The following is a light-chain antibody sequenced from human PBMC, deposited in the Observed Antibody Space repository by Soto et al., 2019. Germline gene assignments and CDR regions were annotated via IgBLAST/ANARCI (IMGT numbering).Light chain of an antibody. V-gene: IGLV2-14*01. Sequence: QSVLTQPASVSGAPGQSITISCTGTNSDVNYVSWHQQHPGKAPKLMIYEVSNRPSGVSYRFSGSKSDNTASLTISGLQAEDEADYFCSSYSITTAYLFGTGTKLTVL. CDR3: SSYSITTAYL. CDR1: NSDVNY. J-gene: IGLJ1*01. CDR2: EVS.